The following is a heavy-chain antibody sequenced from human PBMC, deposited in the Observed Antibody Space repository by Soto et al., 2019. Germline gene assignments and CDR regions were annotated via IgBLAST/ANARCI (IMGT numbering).Heavy chain of an antibody. CDR2: ISYDGSNK. Sequence: GGSLRLSCAASGFTFSSYAMHWVRQAPGKGLEWVAVISYDGSNKYYADSVKGRFTISRDNSKNTLYLQMNSLRAEDTAVYYCARTLDCISTSCNFYYYYYGMDVWGQGTTVTVSS. J-gene: IGHJ6*02. D-gene: IGHD2-2*01. CDR1: GFTFSSYA. CDR3: ARTLDCISTSCNFYYYYYGMDV. V-gene: IGHV3-30-3*01.